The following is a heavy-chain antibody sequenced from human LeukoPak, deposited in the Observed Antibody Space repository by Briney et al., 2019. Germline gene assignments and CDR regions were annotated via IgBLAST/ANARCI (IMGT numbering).Heavy chain of an antibody. J-gene: IGHJ6*02. D-gene: IGHD6-13*01. V-gene: IGHV4-61*01. CDR1: GGSISSGSYY. Sequence: SETLSLTCTVSGGSISSGSYYWSWIRQPPGKGLEWIGYIYYSGSTNYNPSLKSRVTISVDTSKNQFSLKLSSVTAADTAVYYCARVSLSSSWSIYGDYYYYGMDVWGQGTTVTVSS. CDR2: IYYSGST. CDR3: ARVSLSSSWSIYGDYYYYGMDV.